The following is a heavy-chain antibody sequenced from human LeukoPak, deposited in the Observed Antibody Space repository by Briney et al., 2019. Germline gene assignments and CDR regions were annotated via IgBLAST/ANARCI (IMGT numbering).Heavy chain of an antibody. D-gene: IGHD3-9*01. J-gene: IGHJ6*03. CDR3: ARGRELRYFDWLNYYYYYMDV. CDR2: INTNTGNP. V-gene: IGHV7-4-1*01. CDR1: GYTFTSYA. Sequence: ASVKVSCKASGYTFTSYAMNWVRQAPGQGLEWMGWINTNTGNPTYAQGFTGRFVFSLDTSVSTAYLQICSLKAEDTAVYYCARGRELRYFDWLNYYYYYMDVWGKGATVTVSS.